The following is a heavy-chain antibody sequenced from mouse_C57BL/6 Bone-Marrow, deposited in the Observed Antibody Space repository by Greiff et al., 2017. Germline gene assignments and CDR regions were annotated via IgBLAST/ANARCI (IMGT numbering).Heavy chain of an antibody. CDR2: ISSGGDYI. Sequence: DVKLVESGEGLVKPGGSLKLSCAASGFTFSSYAMSWVRQTPEKRLEWVAYISSGGDYIYYADTVKGRFTISRDNARNTLYLQMSSMKSEDTAMYYCTRDEDYYGSSYYWYVDVWGKGTKVTGS. V-gene: IGHV5-9-1*02. J-gene: IGHJ1*03. D-gene: IGHD1-1*01. CDR3: TRDEDYYGSSYYWYVDV. CDR1: GFTFSSYA.